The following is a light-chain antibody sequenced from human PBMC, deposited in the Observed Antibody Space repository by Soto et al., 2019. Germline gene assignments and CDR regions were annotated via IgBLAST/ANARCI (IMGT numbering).Light chain of an antibody. CDR3: QQTYTTPRT. Sequence: DTQMTQSPSSLSASVGDRISITCRASQTVSTHLNWYQQKPGKAPTLLISATSTLQSGVPSRFSGSGSGTEFTLTITSLQPEDFATYYCQQTYTTPRTFGQGTKVAIK. J-gene: IGKJ1*01. CDR1: QTVSTH. V-gene: IGKV1-39*01. CDR2: ATS.